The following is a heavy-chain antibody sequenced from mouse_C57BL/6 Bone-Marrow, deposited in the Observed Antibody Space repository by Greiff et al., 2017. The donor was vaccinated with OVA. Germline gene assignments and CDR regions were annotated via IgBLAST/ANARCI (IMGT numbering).Heavy chain of an antibody. CDR1: GYTFTSYT. V-gene: IGHV1-4*01. CDR2: IDPTNDYT. CDR3: TRGYCFDF. Sequence: VQLQQSGAELARPGASVKMSCKASGYTFTSYTIHWVKQRPGQGLEWIGYIDPTNDYTNYNQKFKGKATLTADKSSSTAYMQLSSLTSEDSAVYYYTRGYCFDFWDQGTTLTVSS. J-gene: IGHJ2*01.